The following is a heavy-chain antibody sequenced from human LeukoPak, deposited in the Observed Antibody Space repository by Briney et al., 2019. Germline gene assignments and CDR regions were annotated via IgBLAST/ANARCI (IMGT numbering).Heavy chain of an antibody. V-gene: IGHV1-2*02. J-gene: IGHJ4*02. Sequence: ASVKVSCKASGYNFSDNYIQWVRQAPGQGLQWMGWINPNSGATKYAQQFQGRVTMTRDTSISTVYMELSRLRSDDTAVYYCARTRGTHISMAYLDSWGQGTLVTVSS. CDR3: ARTRGTHISMAYLDS. D-gene: IGHD2/OR15-2a*01. CDR2: INPNSGAT. CDR1: GYNFSDNY.